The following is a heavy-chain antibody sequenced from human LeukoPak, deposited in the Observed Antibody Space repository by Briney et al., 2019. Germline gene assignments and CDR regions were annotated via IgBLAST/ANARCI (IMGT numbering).Heavy chain of an antibody. D-gene: IGHD3-22*01. V-gene: IGHV4-34*01. CDR3: ARPTYYYDSSGYGYLDAFDI. J-gene: IGHJ3*02. CDR2: INHSGST. Sequence: PSETLSLTCAVYGGSFSGYYWSWIRQPPGKGLEWIGEINHSGSTNYNPSLKSRVTISVDTSKNQFSLKLSSVTAADTAVYYCARPTYYYDSSGYGYLDAFDIWGQGTMVTVSS. CDR1: GGSFSGYY.